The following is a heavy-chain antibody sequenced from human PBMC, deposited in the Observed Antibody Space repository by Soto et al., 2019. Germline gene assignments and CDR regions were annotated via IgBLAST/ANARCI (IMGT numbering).Heavy chain of an antibody. J-gene: IGHJ4*02. V-gene: IGHV3-48*03. CDR2: ISSSGSTI. CDR3: ARDRKYSSALDY. Sequence: GSLRLSCAASVFTFSSYEMNWVRQAPGKGLEWVSYISSSGSTIYYADSVKGRFTISRDNAKISLYLQMNSLRAEDTAVYYCARDRKYSSALDYWGQGTLVTVSS. CDR1: VFTFSSYE. D-gene: IGHD6-25*01.